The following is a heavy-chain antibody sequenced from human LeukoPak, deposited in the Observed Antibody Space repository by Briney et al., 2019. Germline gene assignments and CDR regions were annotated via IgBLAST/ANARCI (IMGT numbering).Heavy chain of an antibody. J-gene: IGHJ2*01. CDR3: ARSCSSTSCYPGYFDL. Sequence: SETLSLTCAVYGGSFSGYYWSWIRQPPGKGLEWIGEINHSGSTNYNPSLKSRVTMSVDTSKNQFSLKLSSVTAADTAVYYCARSCSSTSCYPGYFDLWGRGTLVTVSS. V-gene: IGHV4-34*01. CDR1: GGSFSGYY. D-gene: IGHD2-2*01. CDR2: INHSGST.